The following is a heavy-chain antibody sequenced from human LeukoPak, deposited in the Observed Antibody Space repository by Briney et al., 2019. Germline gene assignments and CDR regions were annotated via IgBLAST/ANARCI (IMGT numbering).Heavy chain of an antibody. D-gene: IGHD3-22*01. CDR2: INGDGSTT. V-gene: IGHV3-74*01. CDR3: ATGNYYDSRGYYTFGH. Sequence: GGSLRLSCAASGFTFSGYWMHWVRQAPGQGLVWVSRINGDGSTTSYADSVKGGFTISRDNAKNTLYLQMNSLRAEDTAVYYCATGNYYDSRGYYTFGHWGQGTLVTVSS. CDR1: GFTFSGYW. J-gene: IGHJ1*01.